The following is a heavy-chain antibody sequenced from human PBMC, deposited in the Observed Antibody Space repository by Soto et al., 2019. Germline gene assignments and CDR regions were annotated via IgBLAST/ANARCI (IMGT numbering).Heavy chain of an antibody. CDR3: AKDFTPWFGDYFYYYYGMDV. Sequence: SLRLSCAAAGFTFSSYGMHWVRQAPGTGLERVAVMSYDGSKYYADTVKGRFTIFRDNSKNTLYLQINSLRPEDTAVYYCAKDFTPWFGDYFYYYYGMDVWGQGTTVTVSS. CDR2: MSYDGSK. CDR1: GFTFSSYG. D-gene: IGHD4-17*01. V-gene: IGHV3-30*18. J-gene: IGHJ6*02.